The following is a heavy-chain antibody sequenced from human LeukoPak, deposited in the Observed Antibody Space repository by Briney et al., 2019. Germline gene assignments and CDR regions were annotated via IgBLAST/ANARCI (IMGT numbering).Heavy chain of an antibody. CDR2: IYTSGTT. J-gene: IGHJ3*02. Sequence: SETLSLTCTVSGGSISSGSYYWSWIRQPAGKGLEWIGRIYTSGTTNYNPSLKSRVTISVDTSKNQFSLKLSSVTAADTAIYYCARDEYTIFGVAAPGAFDIWGQGTMVTVSS. CDR3: ARDEYTIFGVAAPGAFDI. V-gene: IGHV4-61*02. D-gene: IGHD3-3*01. CDR1: GGSISSGSYY.